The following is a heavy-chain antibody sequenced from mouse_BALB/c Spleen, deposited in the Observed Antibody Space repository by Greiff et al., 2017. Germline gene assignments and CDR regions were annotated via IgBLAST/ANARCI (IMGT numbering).Heavy chain of an antibody. CDR1: GYTFTSYT. D-gene: IGHD2-4*01. CDR3: EREGGDYGPFAY. J-gene: IGHJ3*01. V-gene: IGHV1-4*01. CDR2: INPSSGYT. Sequence: VKVVESGAELARPGASVKMSCKASGYTFTSYTMHWVKQRPGQGLEWIGYINPSSGYTNYNQKFKDKATLTADKSSSTAYMQLSSLTSEDSAVYYCEREGGDYGPFAYWGQGTLVTVSA.